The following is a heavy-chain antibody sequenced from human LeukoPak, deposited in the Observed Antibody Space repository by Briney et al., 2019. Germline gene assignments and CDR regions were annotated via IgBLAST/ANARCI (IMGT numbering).Heavy chain of an antibody. CDR3: ARARSGGSGSYYRWFDP. CDR2: ISAYNGNT. CDR1: GYTFTSYG. V-gene: IGHV1-18*01. Sequence: ASVKVSCKASGYTFTSYGISWVRQAPGQGLEWMGWISAYNGNTNYAQKLQGRVTMTTDTSTSTAYMELRSLRSDDTAVYYCARARSGGSGSYYRWFDPWGQGTLVTVSS. D-gene: IGHD3-10*01. J-gene: IGHJ5*02.